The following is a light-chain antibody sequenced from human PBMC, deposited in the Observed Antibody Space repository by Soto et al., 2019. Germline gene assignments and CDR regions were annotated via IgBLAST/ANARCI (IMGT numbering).Light chain of an antibody. V-gene: IGLV3-1*01. CDR3: QAWDSTTGVV. CDR2: LDT. J-gene: IGLJ2*01. CDR1: KLGDTY. Sequence: SYELTQPPSVSVSPGQTASITCSGDKLGDTYACWYQQKPGQSPVLVIYLDTKRPSGIPERFSGSNSGNTATLTISGTQAMDEADYYCQAWDSTTGVVFGGGTQLTVL.